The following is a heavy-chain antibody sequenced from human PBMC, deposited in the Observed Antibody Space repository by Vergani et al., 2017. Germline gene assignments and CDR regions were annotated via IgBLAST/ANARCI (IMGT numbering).Heavy chain of an antibody. Sequence: QVRLQESGPGLVKPSETLSLTCSVSGGSMSGYYWSWIRQPPGKELEWIGYIYYSGSTNYNPSLKSRVTISVDTSKNQFSLKLSSVTAADTAVYYCARAAAGRDWYYYYYMDVWGKGTTVTVSS. CDR3: ARAAAGRDWYYYYYMDV. D-gene: IGHD6-13*01. J-gene: IGHJ6*03. V-gene: IGHV4-59*01. CDR2: IYYSGST. CDR1: GGSMSGYY.